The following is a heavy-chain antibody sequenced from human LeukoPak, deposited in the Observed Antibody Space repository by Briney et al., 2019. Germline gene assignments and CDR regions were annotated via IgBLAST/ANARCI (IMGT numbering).Heavy chain of an antibody. CDR3: ANTVTTEDAFDI. Sequence: SETLSLTCTVSGGSISSYYWSWIRQPPGKGLEWIGYIYYSGSTNYNPSLKSRVTISVDTSKNQFSLKLSSVTATDTAVYYCANTVTTEDAFDIWGQGTMVTVSS. J-gene: IGHJ3*02. CDR1: GGSISSYY. D-gene: IGHD4-17*01. CDR2: IYYSGST. V-gene: IGHV4-59*08.